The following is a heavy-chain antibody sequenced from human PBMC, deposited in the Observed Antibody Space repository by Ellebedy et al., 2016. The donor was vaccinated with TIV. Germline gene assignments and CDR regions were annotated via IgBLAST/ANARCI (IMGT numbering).Heavy chain of an antibody. CDR1: GYSFSSYA. CDR2: INAGNGFA. CDR3: AKVSVVLAAATGGPFDI. V-gene: IGHV1-3*01. J-gene: IGHJ3*02. Sequence: AASVKVSCKASGYSFSSYAMHWVRQAPGQRLEWMGWINAGNGFAKYSQNFQGRVTITRDTSASTAYMELSSLRSEDTAVYYCAKVSVVLAAATGGPFDIWGQGTMVTVSS. D-gene: IGHD2-15*01.